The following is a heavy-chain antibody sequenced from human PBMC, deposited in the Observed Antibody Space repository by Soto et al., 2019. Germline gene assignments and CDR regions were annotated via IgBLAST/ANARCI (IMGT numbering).Heavy chain of an antibody. J-gene: IGHJ5*02. Sequence: PSETLSRTCTVSGGSVSNVIYYWGWIRQPPGKGLEWIASTSYSGTTYYNPSLKSRVTISLDTSKNHFSLNLTSVTAADTAVYYCARHRRSKLERQTSDPWGQGTLVTVSS. CDR2: TSYSGTT. CDR1: GGSVSNVIYY. CDR3: ARHRRSKLERQTSDP. V-gene: IGHV4-39*01. D-gene: IGHD1-1*01.